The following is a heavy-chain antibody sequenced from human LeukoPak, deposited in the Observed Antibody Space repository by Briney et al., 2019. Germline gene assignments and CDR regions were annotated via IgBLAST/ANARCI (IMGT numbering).Heavy chain of an antibody. J-gene: IGHJ4*02. CDR3: ARGVEPLAANTLAY. V-gene: IGHV3-53*01. CDR2: LYSDGNT. CDR1: GFTVSTND. Sequence: PGGSLRLSCAASGFTVSTNDMTWVRQAPGKGLEWVSVLYSDGNTKYADSVQGRFTISRDNSKKTQYLEMNGLSPDDTAVYYCARGVEPLAANTLAYWGQGTLVTVSS. D-gene: IGHD1-14*01.